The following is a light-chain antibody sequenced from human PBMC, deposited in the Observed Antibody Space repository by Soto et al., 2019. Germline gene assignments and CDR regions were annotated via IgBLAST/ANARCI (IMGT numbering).Light chain of an antibody. CDR2: DVT. V-gene: IGLV2-14*01. CDR3: SSYSTSSTLFV. Sequence: QSAVTQPASVSGSPGQAVTISCTGTSSDVGGFNYVSWYQHHPGKAPKLIIYDVTNRPSGVSNRFSGSKSGNTASLTISGLQAEDEADYYCSSYSTSSTLFVFGTGTKVTVL. J-gene: IGLJ1*01. CDR1: SSDVGGFNY.